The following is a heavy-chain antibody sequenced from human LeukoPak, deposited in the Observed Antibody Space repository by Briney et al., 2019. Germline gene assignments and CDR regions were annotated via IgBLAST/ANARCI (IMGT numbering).Heavy chain of an antibody. J-gene: IGHJ6*02. D-gene: IGHD2-15*01. CDR1: GFTFSSYA. CDR3: AKEGYCSGGSCYLSVDV. Sequence: GGSLRLSCAASGFTFSSYAMSWVRQAPGKGLEWVSAISGSGGSTYYADSVKGRFTISRDNSKNTLYLQMNSLRAEDTAVYYCAKEGYCSGGSCYLSVDVWGQGTTVTVSS. V-gene: IGHV3-23*01. CDR2: ISGSGGST.